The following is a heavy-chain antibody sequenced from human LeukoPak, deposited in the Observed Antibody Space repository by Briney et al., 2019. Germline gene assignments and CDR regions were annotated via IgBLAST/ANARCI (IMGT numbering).Heavy chain of an antibody. Sequence: GGSLRLSCAASGFTFSSYGMHWVRQAPGKGLEWVAFIRYDGSNKYYADSVKGRFTISRDNSKNTLYLQMNSLRAEDTALYYCARYYDSSGGPFDYWGQGALVTVSP. CDR2: IRYDGSNK. CDR1: GFTFSSYG. V-gene: IGHV3-30*02. CDR3: ARYYDSSGGPFDY. J-gene: IGHJ4*02. D-gene: IGHD3-22*01.